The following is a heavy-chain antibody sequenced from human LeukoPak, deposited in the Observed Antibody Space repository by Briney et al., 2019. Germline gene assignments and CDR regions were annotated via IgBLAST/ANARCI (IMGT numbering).Heavy chain of an antibody. CDR2: INNDGSIT. CDR3: AIGGTYGSGS. CDR1: GFPFANTW. Sequence: GGSLRLSCAASGFPFANTWMHWVRQAPGKGLVWVSLINNDGSITNYADSVKGRLTTSRDNAKNTVYLQMNSLRAEDTAVYYCAIGGTYGSGSWGQGTLVTVSS. J-gene: IGHJ4*02. V-gene: IGHV3-74*01. D-gene: IGHD3-10*01.